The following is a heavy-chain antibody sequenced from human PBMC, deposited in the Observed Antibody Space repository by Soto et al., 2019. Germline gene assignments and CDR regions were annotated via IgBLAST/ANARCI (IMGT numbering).Heavy chain of an antibody. Sequence: EVQLVESGGGLVKPGGSLRLSCAASGFTFSSYSMNWVRQAPGKGLEWVSSISSSSSYIYYADSVKGRFTISRDNAKNSLYLQMNSLRAEDTAVYYCVRDHGLSSYAFDIWGQGTMVTVSS. CDR1: GFTFSSYS. CDR3: VRDHGLSSYAFDI. V-gene: IGHV3-21*01. D-gene: IGHD2-15*01. CDR2: ISSSSSYI. J-gene: IGHJ3*02.